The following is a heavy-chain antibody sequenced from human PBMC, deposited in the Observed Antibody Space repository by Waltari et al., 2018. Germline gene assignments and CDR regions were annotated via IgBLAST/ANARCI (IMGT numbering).Heavy chain of an antibody. D-gene: IGHD3-3*01. V-gene: IGHV4-59*01. CDR3: ARLVDYYDFWSGYQGGMDV. CDR2: IYDSGST. CDR1: GGSLSSSY. J-gene: IGHJ6*02. Sequence: QVQLQESGTGRVKPSETLSLACPVPGGSLSSSYWSWIRQPHGQGLEWIGYIYDSGSTNYNPSLKSRVTIPVDTSKNQFSLKLSSVTAADAAVYYCARLVDYYDFWSGYQGGMDVWGQGTTVTVSS.